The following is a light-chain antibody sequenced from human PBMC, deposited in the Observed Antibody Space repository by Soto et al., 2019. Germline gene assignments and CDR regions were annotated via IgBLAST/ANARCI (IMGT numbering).Light chain of an antibody. CDR1: QSISGW. J-gene: IGKJ2*01. CDR3: QEYNSHSRYT. Sequence: DLQMTQSPSTLSASVGDRVTITCRASQSISGWLAWYQQKPGKAPRLLIYKASNLQSGVPSRFSGSGSGTEFTLTSNNLQPDDYATYYCQEYNSHSRYTFGQGTRL. CDR2: KAS. V-gene: IGKV1-5*03.